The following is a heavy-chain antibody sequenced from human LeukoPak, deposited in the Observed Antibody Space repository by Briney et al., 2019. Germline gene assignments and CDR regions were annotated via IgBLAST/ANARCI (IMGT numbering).Heavy chain of an antibody. CDR2: IYTSGST. CDR3: ARGTWVRGVITNWFDP. CDR1: GGSIRSYY. D-gene: IGHD3-10*01. V-gene: IGHV4-4*07. J-gene: IGHJ5*02. Sequence: SDTLSLTCTVSGGSIRSYYWSWLRQPAGKGLAWIGRIYTSGSTNYNPSLKSRVTMSVETSKNQFSLKLSSVPAADTAVYYCARGTWVRGVITNWFDPWGQGTLVTVSS.